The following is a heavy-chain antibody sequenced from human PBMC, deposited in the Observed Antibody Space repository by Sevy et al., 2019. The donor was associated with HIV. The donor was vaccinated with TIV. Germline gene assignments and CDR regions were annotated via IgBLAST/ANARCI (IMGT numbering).Heavy chain of an antibody. CDR2: ISGTGNTI. D-gene: IGHD3-22*01. Sequence: GGSLRLSCAASGFTFSSHSMNWVRQTPGKGLEWISYISGTGNTIYYEDSLKGPCTNSRDNAKNSLYLQLKSLRDEDTAVYYCARVPPYYDSNVSDFWGQGSLVTVSS. CDR3: ARVPPYYDSNVSDF. J-gene: IGHJ4*02. V-gene: IGHV3-48*02. CDR1: GFTFSSHS.